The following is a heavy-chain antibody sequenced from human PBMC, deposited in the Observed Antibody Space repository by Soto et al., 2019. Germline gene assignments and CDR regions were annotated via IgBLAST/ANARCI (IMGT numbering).Heavy chain of an antibody. CDR3: ARAISGYVT. V-gene: IGHV1-3*04. J-gene: IGHJ5*02. CDR2: INTGNGNT. Sequence: QVQVVQSGAEVKKPGASVKVSCKASGITYTTYAIHWVRQAPGLGLEWMGWINTGNGNTRYSQRFQGRVTLTTDTSARTAYMDLSSLTSEDTAVYYCARAISGYVTWGQGTLITVSS. D-gene: IGHD5-12*01. CDR1: GITYTTYA.